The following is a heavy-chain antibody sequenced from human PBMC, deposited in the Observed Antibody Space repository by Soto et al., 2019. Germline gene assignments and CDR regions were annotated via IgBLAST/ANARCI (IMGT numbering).Heavy chain of an antibody. J-gene: IGHJ6*02. V-gene: IGHV4-34*01. CDR3: ARVSKNGVRSWSPYYYGMDV. D-gene: IGHD2-8*01. Sequence: KTSETLSLTCAVYGGSFSGYYWSWIRQPPGKGLEWIGEINHSGSTNYNTSLKSRVTISVDTSKNQFSLKLTSVTAADTAVYYCARVSKNGVRSWSPYYYGMDVWGQGTTVTVSS. CDR1: GGSFSGYY. CDR2: INHSGST.